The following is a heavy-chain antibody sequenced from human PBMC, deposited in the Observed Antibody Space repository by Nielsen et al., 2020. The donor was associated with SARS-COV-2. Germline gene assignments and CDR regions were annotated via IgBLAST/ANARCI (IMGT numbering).Heavy chain of an antibody. J-gene: IGHJ4*02. Sequence: ASAKVSCKVSGYTLTELSMHWVRQAPGKGLEWMGGFDPEDGETIYAQKFQGRVTMTEDTSTDTAYMELRSLRSDDTAVYYCARDRAIGSSSSCSYWGQGTLVTVSS. V-gene: IGHV1-24*01. CDR1: GYTLTELS. CDR2: FDPEDGET. CDR3: ARDRAIGSSSSCSY. D-gene: IGHD6-13*01.